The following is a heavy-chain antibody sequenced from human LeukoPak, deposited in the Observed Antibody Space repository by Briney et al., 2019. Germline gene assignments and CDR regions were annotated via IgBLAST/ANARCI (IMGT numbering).Heavy chain of an antibody. J-gene: IGHJ4*02. V-gene: IGHV4-4*09. CDR3: AGRWRGTLDY. CDR1: GTFVSGFY. Sequence: PSETLSLTCTVSGTFVSGFYWTWIRQPPGEGLEWIGFIYSTGTTSYNSSLQSRVTISVDTSKNQFSLKLKSVIAADTAIYYCAGRWRGTLDYWGRGTLVAVSS. CDR2: IYSTGTT. D-gene: IGHD5-24*01.